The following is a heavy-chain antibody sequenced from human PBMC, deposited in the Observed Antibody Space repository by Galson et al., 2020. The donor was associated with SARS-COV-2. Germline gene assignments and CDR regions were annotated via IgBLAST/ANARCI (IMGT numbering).Heavy chain of an antibody. J-gene: IGHJ4*02. CDR1: GLTFSSYW. V-gene: IGHV3-7*01. CDR3: ARVGSSSWYFDY. CDR2: IKQDGSEK. D-gene: IGHD6-13*01. Sequence: TGGSLRLSCAASGLTFSSYWMSWVRQAPGKGLEWVANIKQDGSEKYYVDSVKGRFTISRDNAKNSLYLQMNSLRAEDTAVYYCARVGSSSWYFDYWGQGTLVTVSS.